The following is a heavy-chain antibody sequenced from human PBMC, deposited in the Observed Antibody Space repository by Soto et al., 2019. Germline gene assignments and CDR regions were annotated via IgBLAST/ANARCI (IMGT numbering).Heavy chain of an antibody. V-gene: IGHV4-59*08. CDR2: ISYSGST. D-gene: IGHD3-9*01. CDR1: GGSISGYY. CDR3: ASLNFDILIGYYVFDL. Sequence: SETLSLTCTVSGGSISGYYWSWIRQSPEKGLEYIGYISYSGSTNYNPSLRSRVTTSLDTSKNQFSLKLSSVTAADTAIYYCASLNFDILIGYYVFDLGGKGTRVTVS. J-gene: IGHJ3*01.